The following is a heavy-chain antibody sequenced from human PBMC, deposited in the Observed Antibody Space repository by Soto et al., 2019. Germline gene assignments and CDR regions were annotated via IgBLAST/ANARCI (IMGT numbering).Heavy chain of an antibody. CDR2: ISSSTSYV. CDR1: GFTFSRYG. Sequence: GGSLRLSCVASGFTFSRYGMNWLRQAPGKGLEWVASISSSTSYVYYADSVKGRFSTSRDNAKNILYLEMYALRTEDTAVYYCARDPSEGRVGNWFESWGQGTLVTVSS. J-gene: IGHJ5*01. D-gene: IGHD2-2*01. CDR3: ARDPSEGRVGNWFES. V-gene: IGHV3-21*06.